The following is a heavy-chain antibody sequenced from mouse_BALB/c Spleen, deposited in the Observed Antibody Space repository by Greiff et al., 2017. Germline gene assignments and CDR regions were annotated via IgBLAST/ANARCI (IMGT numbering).Heavy chain of an antibody. CDR2: ISTYYGNT. Sequence: VKVVESGPELVRPGVSVKISCKGSGYTFTDYAMHWVKQSHAKSLEWIGVISTYYGNTNYNQKFKGKATMTVDKSSSTAYMELARLTSEDSAIYYCARDGPPFAYWGQGTLVTVSA. CDR3: ARDGPPFAY. CDR1: GYTFTDYA. V-gene: IGHV1-67*01. J-gene: IGHJ3*01. D-gene: IGHD2-3*01.